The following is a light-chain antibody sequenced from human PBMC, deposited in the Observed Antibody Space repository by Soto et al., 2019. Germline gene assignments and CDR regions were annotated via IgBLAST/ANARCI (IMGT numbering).Light chain of an antibody. J-gene: IGKJ2*01. Sequence: EIVMTQSPATLSVSPAERATLSCRASQSVSSNLAWYQQKPGQAPRLLIYGASTRATGIPARFSGSGSGTEFTLTISSLQSEDFAVYYCQQYNNWPPYTFGQGTKLEIK. V-gene: IGKV3-15*01. CDR2: GAS. CDR1: QSVSSN. CDR3: QQYNNWPPYT.